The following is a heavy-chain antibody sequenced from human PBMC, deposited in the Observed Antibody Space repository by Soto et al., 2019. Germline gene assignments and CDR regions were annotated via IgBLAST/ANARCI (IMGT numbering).Heavy chain of an antibody. D-gene: IGHD3-22*01. J-gene: IGHJ4*02. V-gene: IGHV1-69*01. CDR1: GGTFSSYA. CDR3: ARGVPRTNKYYYDSSGYYYLDY. CDR2: IIPIFGTA. Sequence: QVQLVQSGAEVKKPGSSVKVSCKASGGTFSSYAISWVRQAPGQGLEWMGGIIPIFGTANYAQKFQGRVTITADESTSTAYMELSSLRSEDTAVYYCARGVPRTNKYYYDSSGYYYLDYWGQGTLVTVSS.